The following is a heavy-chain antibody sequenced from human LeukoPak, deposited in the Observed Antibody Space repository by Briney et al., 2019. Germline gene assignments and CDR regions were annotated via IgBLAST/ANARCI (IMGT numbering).Heavy chain of an antibody. Sequence: GGSLRLSCAASGFTFSSYAMSWVRQAPGKGLEWVSAIGGTNGRTYYADSVKGRFTLSRDNSKNTLFLQMNSLRDEDTPVYYCAEHYYDSSGTPRYFDYWGQGTLVTVSS. CDR2: IGGTNGRT. CDR3: AEHYYDSSGTPRYFDY. J-gene: IGHJ4*02. V-gene: IGHV3-23*01. D-gene: IGHD3-22*01. CDR1: GFTFSSYA.